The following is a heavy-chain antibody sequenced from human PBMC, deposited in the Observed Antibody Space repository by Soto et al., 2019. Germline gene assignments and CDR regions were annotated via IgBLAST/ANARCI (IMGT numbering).Heavy chain of an antibody. D-gene: IGHD1-20*01. CDR2: VNGDGSST. J-gene: IGHJ3*01. V-gene: IGHV3-74*01. Sequence: GWSLRLSCAASGFTFSNYWMHWVRQVPGKGLVWVSLVNGDGSSTFYADSVKGRFTISRDNAENTVFLQMNSLRAEDTAVYYCARDNWNTVWGQGTMVTVS. CDR3: ARDNWNTV. CDR1: GFTFSNYW.